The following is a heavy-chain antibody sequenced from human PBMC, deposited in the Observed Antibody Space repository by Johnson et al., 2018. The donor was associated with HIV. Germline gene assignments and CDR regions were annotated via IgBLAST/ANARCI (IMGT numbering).Heavy chain of an antibody. J-gene: IGHJ3*02. CDR1: GFSFSNYA. CDR2: ISWDGGST. D-gene: IGHD3-16*02. CDR3: AKGIMITFGGVIVKPHAFDI. Sequence: VQLVESGGGLVQPGGSLRLSCAASGFSFSNYAMSWVRQAQGKGLEWVYGISWDGGSTYYTDSVKGRFTISRDNSKNSLYLQMNSLRTEDTALYYCAKGIMITFGGVIVKPHAFDIWGQGTMVTVSS. V-gene: IGHV3-43*02.